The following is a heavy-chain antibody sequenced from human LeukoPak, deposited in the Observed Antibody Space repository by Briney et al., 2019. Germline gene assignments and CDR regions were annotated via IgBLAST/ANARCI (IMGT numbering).Heavy chain of an antibody. Sequence: SDTLSLPCTLSGGSISSSSYYWGWIRQPPGKGLEWIGSIYYSGSTYYNPSLKSRVTISVDTSKNQFSLKLSSVTAADTAVYYCARQSTADVWGKGTTVTVSS. CDR2: IYYSGST. V-gene: IGHV4-39*01. D-gene: IGHD2-2*01. CDR3: ARQSTADV. J-gene: IGHJ6*04. CDR1: GGSISSSSYY.